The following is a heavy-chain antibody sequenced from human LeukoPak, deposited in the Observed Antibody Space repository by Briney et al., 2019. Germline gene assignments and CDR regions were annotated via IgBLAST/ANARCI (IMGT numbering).Heavy chain of an antibody. V-gene: IGHV3-9*01. CDR3: AKDSAANDSYYYYYMDV. D-gene: IGHD1-1*01. CDR1: GFTFDDYA. Sequence: GGSLRLSCAASGFTFDDYAMHWVRQAPGKGLEWVSGISWNSGSIGYADSAKGRFTISRDNAKNSLYLQMNSLRAEDTALYYCAKDSAANDSYYYYYMDVWGKGTTVTVSS. CDR2: ISWNSGSI. J-gene: IGHJ6*03.